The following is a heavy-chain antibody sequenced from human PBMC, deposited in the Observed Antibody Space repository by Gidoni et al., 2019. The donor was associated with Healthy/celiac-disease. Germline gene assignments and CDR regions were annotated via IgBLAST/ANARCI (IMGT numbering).Heavy chain of an antibody. Sequence: LSWVRQAPGKGLEWVGRIKSKTDGGTTDYAAPVKGRFTISRDASKNTLYLQMNSLKTEDTAVYYCTTDFIGFGELSLLYWGQGTLVTVSS. CDR2: IKSKTDGGTT. V-gene: IGHV3-15*01. CDR3: TTDFIGFGELSLLY. D-gene: IGHD3-10*01. J-gene: IGHJ4*02.